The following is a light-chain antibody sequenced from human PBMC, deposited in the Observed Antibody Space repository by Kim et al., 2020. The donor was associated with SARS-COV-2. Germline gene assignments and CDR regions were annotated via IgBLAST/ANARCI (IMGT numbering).Light chain of an antibody. J-gene: IGLJ1*01. V-gene: IGLV1-44*01. CDR2: SDN. Sequence: QRVTIACSGTNSDIGSNTVNWYQQLPGTTPNLLIYSDNQRPSGVPNRFSGSKSGTSASLAISGLQPEDEADYYCAAWDESLNGPYVFGSGTKVTVL. CDR3: AAWDESLNGPYV. CDR1: NSDIGSNT.